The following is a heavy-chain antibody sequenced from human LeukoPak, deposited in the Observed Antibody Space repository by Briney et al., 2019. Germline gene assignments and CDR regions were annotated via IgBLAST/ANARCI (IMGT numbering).Heavy chain of an antibody. CDR2: ISNDGRDK. V-gene: IGHV3-30*18. Sequence: GGSLRLSCAASGFTFSGFGMHWVRQAPGKGLEWVSVISNDGRDKHYADSVKGRFTISRDNSKNTLYLQMDSLRDEDTAVYYCAKDLEPIGHISGWQGDYWGQGTLVTVSS. D-gene: IGHD6-19*01. CDR3: AKDLEPIGHISGWQGDY. J-gene: IGHJ4*02. CDR1: GFTFSGFG.